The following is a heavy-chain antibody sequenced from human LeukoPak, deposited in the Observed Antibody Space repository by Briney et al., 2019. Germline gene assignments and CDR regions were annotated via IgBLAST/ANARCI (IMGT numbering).Heavy chain of an antibody. Sequence: PGGSLRLSCAASGFIFSSYSINWVRQAPGKGLEWISYISSSSPIYYADSVKGRFTISRDNAKNTLYLQMTSLRVEDTAVYFCVSQRDHRVAVAGSFDNWGQGTLISVSP. D-gene: IGHD6-19*01. V-gene: IGHV3-48*01. CDR3: VSQRDHRVAVAGSFDN. J-gene: IGHJ4*02. CDR2: ISSSSPI. CDR1: GFIFSSYS.